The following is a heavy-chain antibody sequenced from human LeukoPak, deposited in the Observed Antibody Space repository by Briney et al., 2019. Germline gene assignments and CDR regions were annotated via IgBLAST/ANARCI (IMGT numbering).Heavy chain of an antibody. D-gene: IGHD6-13*01. CDR3: ARLAHIAAAGTAGWFDP. CDR1: GGSISSGYY. Sequence: SETLSLTCTVSGGSISSGYYWGWIRQPPGKGLEWIGSIYHSGSTYYNPSLKSRVTISVDTSKNQFSLNLSSVTAADSAVYYCARLAHIAAAGTAGWFDPWGQGTLVTVSS. V-gene: IGHV4-38-2*02. CDR2: IYHSGST. J-gene: IGHJ5*02.